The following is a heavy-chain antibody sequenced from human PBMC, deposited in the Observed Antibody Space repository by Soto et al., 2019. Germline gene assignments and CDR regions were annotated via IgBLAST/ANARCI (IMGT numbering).Heavy chain of an antibody. V-gene: IGHV3-30*03. CDR2: TSYDGSKQ. J-gene: IGHJ4*02. CDR3: TRTIGLRLGELSPDY. CDR1: GFTFAKYA. Sequence: PGGSLRLSCAASGFTFAKYAMEWVRQAPGQGLEWVALTSYDGSKQYYGDSVQGRFIMSRDNSKNTVFLHMNSLRLEDTAVYYCTRTIGLRLGELSPDYWGRGTLVTVSS. D-gene: IGHD3-16*02.